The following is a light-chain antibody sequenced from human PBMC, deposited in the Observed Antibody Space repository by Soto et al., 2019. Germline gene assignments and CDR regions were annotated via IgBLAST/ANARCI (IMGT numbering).Light chain of an antibody. Sequence: IQMTQSPSSLSASVGDRVTITCQASQDISNYLNWYQQKPGKAPKXLIYDASNLETGVPSRFSGSGSGTDFTFTISSLQPEDIETYYCQQYDNLPITFGQGTRLEIK. CDR2: DAS. V-gene: IGKV1-33*01. J-gene: IGKJ5*01. CDR1: QDISNY. CDR3: QQYDNLPIT.